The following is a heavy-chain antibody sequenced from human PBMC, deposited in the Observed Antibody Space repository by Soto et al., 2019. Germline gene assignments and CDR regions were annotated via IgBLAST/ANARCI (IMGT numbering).Heavy chain of an antibody. J-gene: IGHJ6*02. CDR2: FFIGGNT. D-gene: IGHD6-13*01. V-gene: IGHV4-39*01. CDR3: ARNSSYWSKEVNYYSHRPFDV. Sequence: SETLSLTCTVSGGSISSSTYYWGWMRQPPGKGLEWIASFFIGGNTYYNPSLKSRVTISVDTSKNQFSLKLNSVTASDTAVYYCARNSSYWSKEVNYYSHRPFDVWGQGTMVT. CDR1: GGSISSSTYY.